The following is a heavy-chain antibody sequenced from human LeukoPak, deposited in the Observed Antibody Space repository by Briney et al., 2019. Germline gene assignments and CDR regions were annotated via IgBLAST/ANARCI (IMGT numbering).Heavy chain of an antibody. CDR1: GASITNYY. Sequence: SETLSLTCTVSGASITNYYWSWIRQPPGKGLEWIGYIYYSGSTNYNPSLNSRVTISIDKSKNQFSLKLSSVTAADTAVYYCARDRGYLDGFDIWGQGTMVTVSS. CDR3: ARDRGYLDGFDI. V-gene: IGHV4-59*01. J-gene: IGHJ3*02. CDR2: IYYSGST. D-gene: IGHD3-10*01.